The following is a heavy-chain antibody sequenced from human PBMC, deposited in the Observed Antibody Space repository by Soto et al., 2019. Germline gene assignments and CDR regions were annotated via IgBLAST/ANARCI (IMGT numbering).Heavy chain of an antibody. V-gene: IGHV3-64D*06. CDR1: AFTFTSYA. D-gene: IGHD6-13*01. Sequence: DVQLVESGGGLVQPGGSLRLSCSASAFTFTSYAMHWVRQAPGKGLEYVSGISSNGGSTYYADSVKGRFTISRDNSKNAWYLQMSSLTPEDTAMYYCVEGRSGQQLVRGFDYWGQGTLVTVSS. CDR3: VEGRSGQQLVRGFDY. J-gene: IGHJ4*02. CDR2: ISSNGGST.